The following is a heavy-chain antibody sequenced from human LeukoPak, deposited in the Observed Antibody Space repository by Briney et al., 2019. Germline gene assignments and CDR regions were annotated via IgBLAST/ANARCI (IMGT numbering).Heavy chain of an antibody. CDR1: GGSFSGYY. CDR3: ARFGSSWYYFDC. V-gene: IGHV4-34*01. CDR2: IYHSGST. Sequence: SETLSLTCAVYGGSFSGYYWSWIRQPPGKGLEWIGYIYHSGSTYYNPSLKSRVTISVDRSKNQFSLKLSSVTAADTAVYYCARFGSSWYYFDCWGQGTLVTVSS. J-gene: IGHJ4*02. D-gene: IGHD6-13*01.